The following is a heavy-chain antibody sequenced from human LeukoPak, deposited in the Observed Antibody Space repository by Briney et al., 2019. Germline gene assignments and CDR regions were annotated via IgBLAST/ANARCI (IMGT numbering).Heavy chain of an antibody. J-gene: IGHJ6*03. D-gene: IGHD3-10*01. Sequence: SETLSLTCTVSGGSISSGSYYWSWIRQPAGKGLEWIGRIYTSGSTNYNPSLKSRVTISVDTSKNQFSLKLSSVTAADTAVYYCARVLLERYQGSGSYYYYYYMDVWGKGTTVTISS. CDR3: ARVLLERYQGSGSYYYYYYMDV. CDR1: GGSISSGSYY. V-gene: IGHV4-61*02. CDR2: IYTSGST.